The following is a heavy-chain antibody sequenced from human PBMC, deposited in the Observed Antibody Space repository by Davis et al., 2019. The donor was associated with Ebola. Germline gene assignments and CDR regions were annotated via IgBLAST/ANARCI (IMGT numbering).Heavy chain of an antibody. J-gene: IGHJ4*02. Sequence: PSETLSLTCTVSGGSISGYSWSWIRQSPGSGLEWIGYIFDTTITNYNPSLKSRVTMSVDTSKNQFSLKLTSLTAADTAVYYCARGRYLGYWGQGTLVTVSS. CDR1: GGSISGYS. CDR2: IFDTTIT. CDR3: ARGRYLGY. V-gene: IGHV4-59*12.